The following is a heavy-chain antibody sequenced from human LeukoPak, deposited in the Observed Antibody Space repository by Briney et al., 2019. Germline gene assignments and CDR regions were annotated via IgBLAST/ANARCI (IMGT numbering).Heavy chain of an antibody. Sequence: GGTLRLSCAASGFTFSSYGMSWVRQAPGKGLEWVSGMSGSGGSTYYADSVKGRFTISRDNSKNTLYLQMNSLRSEDTAVYYCARGPSITMVRGGQWYYYMDVWGKGTTVTISS. V-gene: IGHV3-23*01. D-gene: IGHD3-10*01. CDR2: MSGSGGST. J-gene: IGHJ6*03. CDR3: ARGPSITMVRGGQWYYYMDV. CDR1: GFTFSSYG.